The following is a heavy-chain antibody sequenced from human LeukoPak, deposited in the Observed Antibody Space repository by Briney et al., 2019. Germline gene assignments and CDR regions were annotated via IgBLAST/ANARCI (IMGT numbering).Heavy chain of an antibody. J-gene: IGHJ5*02. V-gene: IGHV1-18*01. D-gene: IGHD3-10*02. CDR2: ISAYNGNT. CDR3: ARSSVRAPFDP. CDR1: GYSFTSYG. Sequence: GESLKISCKGSGYSFTSYGISWVRQAPGQRLEWMGWISAYNGNTNYAQKLQGRVTMTTDTSTSTAYMELRSLRSDDTAVYYCARSSVRAPFDPWGQGTLVTVSS.